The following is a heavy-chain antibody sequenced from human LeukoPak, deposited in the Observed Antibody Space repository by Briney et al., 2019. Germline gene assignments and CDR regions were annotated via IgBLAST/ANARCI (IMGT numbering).Heavy chain of an antibody. V-gene: IGHV5-51*01. Sequence: GESLKISCQNSGYSFTSFWIGWVRQVPGKGLEWVGFIYPADSDTRYSPSFQGQVTLSADKSISTAYLEWSSLKASDTAVYYCARLSNSGWSYFEYWGQGTLVTVSS. CDR1: GYSFTSFW. CDR3: ARLSNSGWSYFEY. CDR2: IYPADSDT. J-gene: IGHJ4*02. D-gene: IGHD6-19*01.